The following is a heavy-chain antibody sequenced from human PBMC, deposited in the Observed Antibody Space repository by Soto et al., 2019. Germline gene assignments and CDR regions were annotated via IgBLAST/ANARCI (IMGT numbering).Heavy chain of an antibody. V-gene: IGHV3-48*03. CDR1: GFIFSDYE. Sequence: PGGSLRRSCAAGGFIFSDYEMNWVRQAPGKGLEWISYISTSGRNIYYADSGKGRFSIYRDNTEKSRYLQMNSLRDDDTAVYYSARELESDFGDDAFDLWGQGTRVTVSS. CDR2: ISTSGRNI. CDR3: ARELESDFGDDAFDL. D-gene: IGHD3-3*01. J-gene: IGHJ3*01.